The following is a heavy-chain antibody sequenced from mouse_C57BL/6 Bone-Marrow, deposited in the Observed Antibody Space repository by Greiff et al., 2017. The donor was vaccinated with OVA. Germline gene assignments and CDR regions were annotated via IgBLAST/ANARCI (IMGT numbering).Heavy chain of an antibody. D-gene: IGHD2-4*01. CDR1: GYTFTSYW. J-gene: IGHJ2*01. CDR2: IDPSDSYT. CDR3: ARIYYDYDPFDY. V-gene: IGHV1-50*01. Sequence: QVQLKQPGAELVKPGASVKLSCKASGYTFTSYWMQWVKQRPGQGLEWIGEIDPSDSYTNSNQKFKGKATLTVDTSSSTAYMQLSSLTSEDSAVYYCARIYYDYDPFDYWGQGTTLTVSS.